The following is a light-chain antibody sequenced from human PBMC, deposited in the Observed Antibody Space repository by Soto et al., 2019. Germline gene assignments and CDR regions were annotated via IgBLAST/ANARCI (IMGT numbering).Light chain of an antibody. CDR3: QQYGSSPPT. V-gene: IGKV3-20*01. CDR1: QPFTTST. J-gene: IGKJ1*01. CDR2: GAS. Sequence: EIVLTQSQGTLPSSQGKKATLSCRAIQPFTTSTLAWYQQKPGQAPRLLIYGASSRATGIPDRLSGSGSGTDFTLTISRLEPEDFAVYYCQQYGSSPPTFGQGTKVEIK.